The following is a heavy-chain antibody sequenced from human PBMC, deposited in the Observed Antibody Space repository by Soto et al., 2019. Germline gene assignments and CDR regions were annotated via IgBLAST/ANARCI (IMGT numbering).Heavy chain of an antibody. J-gene: IGHJ4*02. V-gene: IGHV3-30*04. D-gene: IGHD3-22*01. CDR2: VSTDGKHE. Sequence: GGCMRLSCVASGFTLNTYSMHWVRQAPGKALELGPSVSTDGKHEFYADSVKGRLTISRDNSKDTLYLQMNSLRIDDTAVYYCARGPIVAVAHVDYWGQGTLVTVSA. CDR1: GFTLNTYS. CDR3: ARGPIVAVAHVDY.